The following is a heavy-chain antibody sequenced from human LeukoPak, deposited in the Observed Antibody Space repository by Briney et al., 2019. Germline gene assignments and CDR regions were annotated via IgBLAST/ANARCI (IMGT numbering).Heavy chain of an antibody. CDR1: GFTFSSYG. D-gene: IGHD6-13*01. CDR2: ISYDGSNK. CDR3: AKGRPGTAAAGSRGYFDY. Sequence: PGGSLRLSCAASGFTFSSYGMHWVRQAPGKGLEWVAVISYDGSNKYYADSVKGRFTISRDNSKNTLYLQMNSLRAEDTAVYYCAKGRPGTAAAGSRGYFDYWGQGTLVTVSS. V-gene: IGHV3-30*18. J-gene: IGHJ4*02.